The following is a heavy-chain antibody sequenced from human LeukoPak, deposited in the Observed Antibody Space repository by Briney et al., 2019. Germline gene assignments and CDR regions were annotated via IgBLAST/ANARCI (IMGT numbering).Heavy chain of an antibody. J-gene: IGHJ4*02. CDR3: AKDATPGNSIWDHFDS. D-gene: IGHD1-7*01. CDR2: VGGGKDI. CDR1: GYRFTDYW. V-gene: IGHV3-69-1*01. Sequence: GESLKISCKGSGYRFTDYWIGWVRQMPGKGLEWVSSVGGGKDIHYAESVKGRFTGSRDDAKSTVYLQMNSLRVEDTAIYFCAKDATPGNSIWDHFDSWGQGTLVTVSS.